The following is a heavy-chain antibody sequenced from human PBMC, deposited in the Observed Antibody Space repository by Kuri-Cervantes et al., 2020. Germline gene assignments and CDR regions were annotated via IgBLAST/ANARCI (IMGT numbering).Heavy chain of an antibody. CDR3: ARDLGGLTYYDYVWGSYRGGMDV. V-gene: IGHV3-48*01. CDR2: ISSSSSTI. CDR1: GFTFSSYS. J-gene: IGHJ6*02. Sequence: GGSLRLSCAASGFTFSSYSMNWVRQAPGKGLEWVSYISSSSSTIYYADSVKGRFTISRDNSKNTLYLQMNSLRAEDTAVYYCARDLGGLTYYDYVWGSYRGGMDVWGQGTTVTVSS. D-gene: IGHD3-16*01.